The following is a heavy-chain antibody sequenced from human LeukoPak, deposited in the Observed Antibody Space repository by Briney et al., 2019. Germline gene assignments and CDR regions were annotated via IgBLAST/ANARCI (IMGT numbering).Heavy chain of an antibody. D-gene: IGHD6-19*01. Sequence: ASVKVSCKASGYSFTGHYMHWVRQAPGQGLEGMGWIGPNSGGTNFAQNFQGRVTMTRDTSISTGYMELSRLTSDDSAIYYCTKWRGYSSGWSGPFDDWGQGTLVTVSS. CDR2: IGPNSGGT. CDR1: GYSFTGHY. J-gene: IGHJ4*02. V-gene: IGHV1-2*02. CDR3: TKWRGYSSGWSGPFDD.